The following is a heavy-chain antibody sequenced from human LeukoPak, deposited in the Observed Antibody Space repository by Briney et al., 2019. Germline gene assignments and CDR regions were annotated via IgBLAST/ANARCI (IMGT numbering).Heavy chain of an antibody. CDR3: ARRDYEDAFDI. Sequence: GGSLRLSCAASGITFSGYYMNWVRQAPGKGLEWVSSISTTSTYIYYADSVKGRFTISRDNAENSLYLQMDSLRAEDTAVYYCARRDYEDAFDIWGQGTVVTVSS. V-gene: IGHV3-21*01. J-gene: IGHJ3*02. CDR1: GITFSGYY. CDR2: ISTTSTYI. D-gene: IGHD4-17*01.